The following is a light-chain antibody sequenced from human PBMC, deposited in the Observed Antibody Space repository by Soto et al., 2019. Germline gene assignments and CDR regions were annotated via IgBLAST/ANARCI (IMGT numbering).Light chain of an antibody. CDR1: SSNIGAGYD. CDR3: QSYDSSLSGAV. V-gene: IGLV1-40*01. CDR2: GNS. Sequence: QSVLTQPPSVSGAPAQRVTISCTGSSSNIGAGYDVHWYQQLPGTAPKLLIYGNSNRPSGVPDRFSGSKSGTSASLAITGLQAEDEADYYCQSYDSSLSGAVFGGGTQLTVI. J-gene: IGLJ7*01.